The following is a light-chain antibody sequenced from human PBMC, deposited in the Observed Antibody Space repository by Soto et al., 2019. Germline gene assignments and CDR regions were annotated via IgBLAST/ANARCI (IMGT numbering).Light chain of an antibody. CDR1: QGISRT. Sequence: EILMTQSPATLSVSPGEGLTLSCRASQGISRTLAWYQQRPGQAPRLLIYGASSRATGVPARFSGSGSGTEFTLTINSLQPEDFATYYCQQYKSYLRTFGQGTKVDIK. V-gene: IGKV3-15*01. CDR2: GAS. CDR3: QQYKSYLRT. J-gene: IGKJ1*01.